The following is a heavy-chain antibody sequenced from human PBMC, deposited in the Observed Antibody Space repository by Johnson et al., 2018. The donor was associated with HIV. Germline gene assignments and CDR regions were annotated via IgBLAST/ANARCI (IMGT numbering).Heavy chain of an antibody. CDR3: ASIDAFDI. V-gene: IGHV3-66*02. CDR1: GFTFRSYW. J-gene: IGHJ3*02. CDR2: IYSGGST. Sequence: EVQLVESGGGLVQPGGSLRLSCAVSGFTFRSYWMTWVRQAPGKGLEWVSVIYSGGSTHYADSVRGRFTISRDNSKNTLYLQMNSLRAEDTAVYYCASIDAFDIWGQGTMVTVSS.